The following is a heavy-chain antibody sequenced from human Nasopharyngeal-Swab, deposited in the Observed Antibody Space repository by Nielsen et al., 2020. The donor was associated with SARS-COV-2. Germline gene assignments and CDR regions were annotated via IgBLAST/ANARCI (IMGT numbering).Heavy chain of an antibody. CDR1: GFALTSYA. V-gene: IGHV3-23*03. Sequence: GGSLRLSCAASGFALTSYAMGWFRQAPGKGRDGGAGMYIVTISTYNAGSVKGRFTISIDNSKNTLYLPMNSQRPENPAVYYCANSALVNCSSTSCYERGEKPPQIYYNYCMDVWGQGTTVNFSS. D-gene: IGHD2-2*01. CDR3: ANSALVNCSSTSCYERGEKPPQIYYNYCMDV. J-gene: IGHJ6*02. CDR2: MYIVTIST.